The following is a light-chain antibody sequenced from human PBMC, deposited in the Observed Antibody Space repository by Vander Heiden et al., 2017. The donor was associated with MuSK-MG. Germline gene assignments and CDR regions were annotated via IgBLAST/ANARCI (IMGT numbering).Light chain of an antibody. CDR1: QSVRSW. Sequence: DIQMTQSPDTLSASVGDRVIITCRASQSVRSWLAWYQQKPGKVPKLLISKASSLGSGVPSRFSGSGYGTEFTLTISSLQPDDFAPYYCQQYGNYAPYTFGQGTKVEIK. CDR3: QQYGNYAPYT. V-gene: IGKV1-5*03. J-gene: IGKJ2*01. CDR2: KAS.